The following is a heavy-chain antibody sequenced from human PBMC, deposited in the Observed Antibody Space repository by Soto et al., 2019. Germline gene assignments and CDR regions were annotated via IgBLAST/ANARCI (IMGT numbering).Heavy chain of an antibody. V-gene: IGHV3-30*04. D-gene: IGHD6-13*01. Sequence: GGSLRLSCAASGFTFRSYAMHWVRQAPGKGLEWVAVISYDGSNKYYADSVKGRFTISRDNSKNTLYLQMNSLRAEDTAVYYCARDVKQQLVRGYFDYWGQGTLVTVSS. CDR1: GFTFRSYA. CDR3: ARDVKQQLVRGYFDY. J-gene: IGHJ4*02. CDR2: ISYDGSNK.